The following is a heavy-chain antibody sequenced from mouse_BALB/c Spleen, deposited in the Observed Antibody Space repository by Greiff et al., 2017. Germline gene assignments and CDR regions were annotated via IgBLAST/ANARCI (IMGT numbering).Heavy chain of an antibody. J-gene: IGHJ3*01. CDR1: GYTFTDYV. CDR2: IYPGSGST. V-gene: IGHV1-77*01. Sequence: VMLVESGPELVKPGASVKMSCKASGYTFTDYVISWVKQRTGQGLEWIGEIYPGSGSTYYNEKFKGKATLTADKSSNTAYMQLSSLTSEDSAVYFCASIYYDYDRFAYWGQGTLVTVSA. D-gene: IGHD2-4*01. CDR3: ASIYYDYDRFAY.